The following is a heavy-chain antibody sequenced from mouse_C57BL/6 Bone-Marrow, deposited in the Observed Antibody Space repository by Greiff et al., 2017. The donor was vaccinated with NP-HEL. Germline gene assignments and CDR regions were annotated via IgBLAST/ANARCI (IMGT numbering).Heavy chain of an antibody. J-gene: IGHJ2*01. CDR1: GFSFNTYA. CDR3: VSDYYGLFFDY. D-gene: IGHD1-1*01. CDR2: IRSKSNNYAT. V-gene: IGHV10-1*01. Sequence: EVQLVESGGGLVQPKGSLKLSCAASGFSFNTYAMNWVRQAPGKGLEWVARIRSKSNNYATYYADSVKDRFTISRDDSESMLYLQMNNLKTEDTAMYYCVSDYYGLFFDYWGQGTTLTVSS.